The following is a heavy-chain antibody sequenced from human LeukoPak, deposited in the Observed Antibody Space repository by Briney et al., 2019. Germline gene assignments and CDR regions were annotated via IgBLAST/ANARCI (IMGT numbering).Heavy chain of an antibody. J-gene: IGHJ4*02. CDR2: ISSSNTTI. D-gene: IGHD7-27*01. CDR1: GFTFSSYS. CDR3: AKTIWGHS. Sequence: GGSLRLSCAASGFTFSSYSMNWVRQAPGKGLEWVSYISSSNTTIYYADSVKGRVTISRDNAKNSLYLQMNSLRDEDTAVYYCAKTIWGHSWGQGTLVTVSS. V-gene: IGHV3-48*02.